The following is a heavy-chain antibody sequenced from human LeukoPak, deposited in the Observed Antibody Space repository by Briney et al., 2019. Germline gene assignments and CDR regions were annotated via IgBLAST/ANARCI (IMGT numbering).Heavy chain of an antibody. Sequence: GRSLRLSCAASGFTFSSFSMNWVPQAPGKGLEWVSASGSSSHYIHDAGTVRGQFTISRDNAKNSLSLQMNSLRVEDPAVYYCARDLDGDYGSHVYLWGRGTLVTVSS. CDR2: SGSSSHYI. CDR3: ARDLDGDYGSHVYL. V-gene: IGHV3-21*01. CDR1: GFTFSSFS. J-gene: IGHJ2*01. D-gene: IGHD4-17*01.